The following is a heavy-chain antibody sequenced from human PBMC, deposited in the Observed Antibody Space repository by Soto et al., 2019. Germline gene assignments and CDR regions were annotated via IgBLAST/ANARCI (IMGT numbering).Heavy chain of an antibody. D-gene: IGHD4-17*01. Sequence: EVQLVESGGGLVKPGGSLRLSCAASGFTFSNAWMNWVRQAPGKGLEWVGRIKSKTDGGTTDYAAPVKGRFTISRDDSKNTRYLQMNSLKTEDTAVYYCAKGHPGYGDYVDAFDIWGQGTMVTVSS. CDR1: GFTFSNAW. J-gene: IGHJ3*02. V-gene: IGHV3-15*07. CDR2: IKSKTDGGTT. CDR3: AKGHPGYGDYVDAFDI.